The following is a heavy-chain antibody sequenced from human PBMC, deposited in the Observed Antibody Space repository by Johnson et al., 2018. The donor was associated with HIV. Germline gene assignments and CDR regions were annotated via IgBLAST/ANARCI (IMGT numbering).Heavy chain of an antibody. D-gene: IGHD4-17*01. CDR2: IKSKTDGRTT. Sequence: VQLVESGGGLVKPGGSLRLSCAASGFTFSNAWMSWVRQAPGKGLEWVGRIKSKTDGRTTDYAAPVKGRFTISRDDSKNTLYLQMNSLKTEDTAVYYCARVGSGDRDAFDIWGQGTMVTVSS. J-gene: IGHJ3*02. V-gene: IGHV3-15*01. CDR1: GFTFSNAW. CDR3: ARVGSGDRDAFDI.